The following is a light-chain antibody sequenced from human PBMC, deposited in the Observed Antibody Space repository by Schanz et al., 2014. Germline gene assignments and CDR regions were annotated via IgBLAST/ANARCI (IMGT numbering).Light chain of an antibody. CDR3: SSYTGSSTQV. Sequence: SALTQPASVSGSPGQSITISCTGTSSDVGGYNYVSWYQHHPGKAPKLMIYDVSNRPSGVSDRFSGSKSGNTASLTISGLQAEDEADYYCSSYTGSSTQVFGGGTKLTVL. CDR2: DVS. J-gene: IGLJ3*02. CDR1: SSDVGGYNY. V-gene: IGLV2-14*03.